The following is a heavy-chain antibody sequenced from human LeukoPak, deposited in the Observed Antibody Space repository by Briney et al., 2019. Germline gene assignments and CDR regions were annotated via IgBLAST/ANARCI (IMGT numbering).Heavy chain of an antibody. CDR1: GYTFTSYY. CDR3: ARAHRGGWTRIAAAGTELPDY. CDR2: INPSGGST. V-gene: IGHV1-46*01. D-gene: IGHD6-13*01. J-gene: IGHJ4*02. Sequence: ASVKVSCKASGYTFTSYYMHWVRQAPGQGLEWMGIINPSGGSTSYAQKFQGRVTMTRDMSTSTVYMELSSLRSEDTAVYYCARAHRGGWTRIAAAGTELPDYWGQGVLVTVSS.